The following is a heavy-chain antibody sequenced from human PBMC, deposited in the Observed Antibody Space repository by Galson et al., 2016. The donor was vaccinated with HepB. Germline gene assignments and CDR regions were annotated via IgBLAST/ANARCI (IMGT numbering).Heavy chain of an antibody. CDR3: ARLDAYNYPYYFDP. Sequence: SVKVSCKASGGTFSNYVIRWVRQAPGQGLEWMGGIIPIFGTANNAQKFQGRVTITADKFTSTAYMELSSLRSEDTAVYYCARLDAYNYPYYFDPWGQGTLVTVSS. CDR1: GGTFSNYV. J-gene: IGHJ4*02. D-gene: IGHD5-24*01. CDR2: IIPIFGTA. V-gene: IGHV1-69*06.